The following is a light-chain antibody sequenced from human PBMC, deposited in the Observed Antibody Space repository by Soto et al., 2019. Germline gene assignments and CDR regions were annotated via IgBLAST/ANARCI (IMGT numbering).Light chain of an antibody. J-gene: IGLJ2*01. Sequence: QSALTQSPSASGTPGQTVTISCSGSSSNIGSSFVNWYQHVPGTAPKLLIYRDNERLSGFPDRFSASKSVTSASLVISGLQSEDEADYYCSSWDVSLNGVVFGGGTKVTVL. CDR1: SSNIGSSF. CDR2: RDN. V-gene: IGLV1-44*01. CDR3: SSWDVSLNGVV.